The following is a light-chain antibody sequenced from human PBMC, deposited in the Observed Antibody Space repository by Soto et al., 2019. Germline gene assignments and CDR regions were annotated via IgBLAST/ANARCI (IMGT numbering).Light chain of an antibody. CDR3: QHYNKWPLT. Sequence: EIVMTQSPATLSVSPGERATLSCRASQSVSSTLAWYQQKPGQAPRLLIYFASTRATGIPARFSGSGSETEFTLTISRLQSEDFAVYYCQHYNKWPLTFGGGTKVETK. CDR2: FAS. CDR1: QSVSST. V-gene: IGKV3-15*01. J-gene: IGKJ4*01.